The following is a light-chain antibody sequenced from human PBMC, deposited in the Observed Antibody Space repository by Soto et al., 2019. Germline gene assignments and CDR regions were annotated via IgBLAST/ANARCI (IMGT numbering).Light chain of an antibody. CDR3: QQSGSSPWT. Sequence: DIMLTQSPGILSLSPGERATLSCRASQSLSGGYLAWYQQKPGQAPSLLIYGATSRATGVPDRFSGSGSGPDFSLTISRLEPEDFAVYFCQQSGSSPWTFGQGTKVEIK. J-gene: IGKJ1*01. CDR2: GAT. V-gene: IGKV3-20*01. CDR1: QSLSGGY.